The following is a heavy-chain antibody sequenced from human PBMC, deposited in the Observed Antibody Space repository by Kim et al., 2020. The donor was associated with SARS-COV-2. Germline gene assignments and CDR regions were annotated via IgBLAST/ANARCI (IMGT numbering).Heavy chain of an antibody. J-gene: IGHJ4*02. V-gene: IGHV4-39*01. CDR3: ARHRGLHSNFEN. CDR2: ISYSEGTSYGGTT. Sequence: SETLSLTCAVSGDSIRNSGHYWGWIRQSPERGLEWLGTISYSEGTSYGGTTYYNPSFMSRITISVDTSQNQFSLNLDSVTTADTAVYSCARHRGLHSNFENGGQGTLLTVSS. CDR1: GDSIRNSGHY. D-gene: IGHD3-10*01.